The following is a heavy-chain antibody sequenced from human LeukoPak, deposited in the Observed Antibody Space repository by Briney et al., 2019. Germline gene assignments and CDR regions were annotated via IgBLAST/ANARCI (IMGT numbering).Heavy chain of an antibody. CDR3: ARRGVGYYDSSGYYVPLSAFDY. V-gene: IGHV4-39*01. J-gene: IGHJ4*02. CDR1: GGSISSSSYY. Sequence: PSETLSLTCTVSGGSISSSSYYWGWIRQPPGKGLEWIGSIYYSGSTYYNPSLKSRVTISVDTSKNQFSLKLSSVTAADTAVYYCARRGVGYYDSSGYYVPLSAFDYWGQGTLVTVSP. CDR2: IYYSGST. D-gene: IGHD3-22*01.